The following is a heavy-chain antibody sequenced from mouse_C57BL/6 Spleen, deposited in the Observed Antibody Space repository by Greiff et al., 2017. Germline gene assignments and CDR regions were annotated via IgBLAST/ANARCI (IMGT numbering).Heavy chain of an antibody. D-gene: IGHD2-12*01. CDR2: INPNNGGT. CDR1: GYTFTDYY. Sequence: EVQLQQSGPELVKPGASVKISCKASGYTFTDYYMNWVKQSHGKSLEWIGDINPNNGGTSYNQKFKGKATLTVDKSSSTAYMELRSLTSEDSAVYYCARSYDRGYAMDYWGQGTSVTVAS. V-gene: IGHV1-26*01. CDR3: ARSYDRGYAMDY. J-gene: IGHJ4*01.